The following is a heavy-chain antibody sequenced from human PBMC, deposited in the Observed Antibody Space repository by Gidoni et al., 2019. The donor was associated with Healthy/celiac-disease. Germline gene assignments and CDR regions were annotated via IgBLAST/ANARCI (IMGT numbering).Heavy chain of an antibody. Sequence: EVQLVESGDGLVQPGGSLRLSCAASGFTFSSYAMHWVRQAPGKGLEYVSAISSNGGSTYYADSVKGRFTISRDNSKNTLYLQMGSLRAEDMAVYYCARAKYPWSLELDAFDIWGQGTMVTVSS. V-gene: IGHV3-64*02. CDR1: GFTFSSYA. CDR3: ARAKYPWSLELDAFDI. D-gene: IGHD3-3*01. CDR2: ISSNGGST. J-gene: IGHJ3*02.